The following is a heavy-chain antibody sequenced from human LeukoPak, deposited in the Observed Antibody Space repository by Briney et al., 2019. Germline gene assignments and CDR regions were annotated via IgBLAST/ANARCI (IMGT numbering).Heavy chain of an antibody. Sequence: GESLKTSCKGSGYSFTSYWIGWVRQMPGKGLEWMGIIYPGDSDTRYRPSFQGQVTISADKSISTAYLQWGSLKASDTAMYYCARGSTRAIVVVPAAMEPGAFDIWGQGTMVTVSS. D-gene: IGHD2-2*01. CDR3: ARGSTRAIVVVPAAMEPGAFDI. CDR2: IYPGDSDT. CDR1: GYSFTSYW. J-gene: IGHJ3*02. V-gene: IGHV5-51*01.